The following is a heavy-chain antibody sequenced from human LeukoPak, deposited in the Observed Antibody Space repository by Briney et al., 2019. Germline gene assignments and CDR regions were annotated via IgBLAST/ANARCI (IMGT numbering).Heavy chain of an antibody. D-gene: IGHD4-23*01. CDR2: INPNIGGT. CDR1: GYTFTAYY. Sequence: ASVKVSCMASGYTFTAYYVHWVRQAPGQGLEWMGWINPNIGGTHYAQKFQGRVTMTRDTSISTAYMELSRLRSDDTAVYYCARIREWASTVGAFDYWGQGALVTVSS. J-gene: IGHJ4*01. V-gene: IGHV1-2*02. CDR3: ARIREWASTVGAFDY.